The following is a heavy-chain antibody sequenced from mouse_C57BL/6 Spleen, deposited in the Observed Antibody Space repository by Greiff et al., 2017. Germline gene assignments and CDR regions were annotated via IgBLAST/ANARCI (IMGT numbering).Heavy chain of an antibody. D-gene: IGHD1-1*01. CDR2: IDPSDSYP. J-gene: IGHJ2*01. Sequence: QVQLQQPGAELVMPGASVKLSCKASGYTFTSYWMHWVKQRPGQGLEWIGEIDPSDSYPNYNQKFKGKSTLTVDKSSSTAYMQLSSLTSEDSAVYYCARGYYGSSSFDYWGQGTTLTVSS. CDR3: ARGYYGSSSFDY. CDR1: GYTFTSYW. V-gene: IGHV1-69*01.